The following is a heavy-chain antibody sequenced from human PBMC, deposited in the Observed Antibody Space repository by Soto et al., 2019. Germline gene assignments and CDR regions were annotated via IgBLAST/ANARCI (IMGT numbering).Heavy chain of an antibody. D-gene: IGHD1-26*01. V-gene: IGHV4-30-2*01. CDR3: ARGYWEARVNWFDP. CDR2: IYHSGST. Sequence: QLQLQESGSGLVKPSQTLSLTCAVSGGSISSGGYSWSWIRQPPGKGLEWIGYIYHSGSTYYNPSLKSRVTISVDRSKNQFSLKLSTVTAADTAVYYCARGYWEARVNWFDPWGQGTLVTVSS. J-gene: IGHJ5*02. CDR1: GGSISSGGYS.